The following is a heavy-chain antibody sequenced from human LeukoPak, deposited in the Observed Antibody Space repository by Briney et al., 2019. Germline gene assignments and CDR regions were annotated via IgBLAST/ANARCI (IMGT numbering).Heavy chain of an antibody. CDR1: GFTFSSYW. D-gene: IGHD4-17*01. V-gene: IGHV3-7*05. J-gene: IGHJ3*02. CDR3: ARDPTVSNFHDAFDI. Sequence: GGSLRLSCVASGFTFSSYWMSWVRQAPGKGLEWVATIKKDGSQKEYVDSMKGRLTISRDNAKNSLYLQMDSLRAEDTAMYYCARDPTVSNFHDAFDIWGQGTMVTVSS. CDR2: IKKDGSQK.